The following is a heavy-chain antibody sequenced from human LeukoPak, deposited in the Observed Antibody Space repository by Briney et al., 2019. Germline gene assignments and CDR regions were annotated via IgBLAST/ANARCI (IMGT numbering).Heavy chain of an antibody. Sequence: GGSLRLSCAASGFTFSNAWMSWVRQAPGKGLEWVGRIKSKTDGGTTDYAAPVKGRFTISRDDSKNTLYLQMNSLKTEDTAVYYCVRVAYTSDWHFDYWGQGTLVTVSS. CDR1: GFTFSNAW. CDR2: IKSKTDGGTT. V-gene: IGHV3-15*01. CDR3: VRVAYTSDWHFDY. J-gene: IGHJ4*02. D-gene: IGHD6-19*01.